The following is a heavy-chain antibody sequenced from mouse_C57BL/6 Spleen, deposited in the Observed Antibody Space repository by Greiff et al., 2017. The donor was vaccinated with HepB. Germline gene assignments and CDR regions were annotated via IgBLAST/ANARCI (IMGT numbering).Heavy chain of an antibody. CDR1: GYTFTDYN. CDR3: ARRGGYGAYYYAMDY. J-gene: IGHJ4*01. V-gene: IGHV1-22*01. CDR2: INPNNGGT. Sequence: VQLKQSGPELVKPGASVKMSCKASGYTFTDYNMHWVKQSHGKSLEWIGYINPNNGGTSYNQKFKGKATLTVNKSSSPAYMELRSLTSEDSAVYYCARRGGYGAYYYAMDYWGQGTSVTVSS. D-gene: IGHD1-1*02.